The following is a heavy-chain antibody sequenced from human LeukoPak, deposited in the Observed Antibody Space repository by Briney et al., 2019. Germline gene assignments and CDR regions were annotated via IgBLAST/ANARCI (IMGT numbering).Heavy chain of an antibody. CDR2: IYNGGST. D-gene: IGHD3-3*01. CDR3: ARDHQVVGSGYYD. CDR1: GFTVSSNY. Sequence: GGSLRLSCAASGFTVSSNYMSWVRQAPGKGLEWVSVIYNGGSTYYADSVKGRFTISRDNSKNTLYLQMNSLRAEDTAVYYCARDHQVVGSGYYDWGQGTLVTVSS. V-gene: IGHV3-66*02. J-gene: IGHJ4*02.